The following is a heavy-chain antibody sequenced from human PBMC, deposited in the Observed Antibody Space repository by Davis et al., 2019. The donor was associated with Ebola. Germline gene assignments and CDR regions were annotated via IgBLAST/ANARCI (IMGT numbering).Heavy chain of an antibody. CDR1: GYTFTSYG. D-gene: IGHD2-21*01. J-gene: IGHJ6*02. CDR2: ISAYNGNT. CDR3: ARDLWPYGMDV. V-gene: IGHV1-18*01. Sequence: ASVKVSCKASGYTFTSYGISWVRQAPGQGLEWMGWISAYNGNTNYAQKLQGRVTMTTDTSTSTAYMELRSLRSEDTAVYYCARDLWPYGMDVWGQGTTVTVSS.